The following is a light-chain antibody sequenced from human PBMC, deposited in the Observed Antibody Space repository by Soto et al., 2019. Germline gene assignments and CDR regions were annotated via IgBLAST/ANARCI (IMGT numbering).Light chain of an antibody. CDR2: AAS. V-gene: IGKV1-9*01. CDR1: QGISGY. J-gene: IGKJ4*01. CDR3: QHLTSYPLT. Sequence: DIQLTQSPSFLSASVGDRVTITCRASQGISGYLAWYQQKPGKAPKLLIYAASTLQSGVPSRFSGSGSGTEFTLTISSLQAEDFATYYCQHLTSYPLTFGGGTKVEIK.